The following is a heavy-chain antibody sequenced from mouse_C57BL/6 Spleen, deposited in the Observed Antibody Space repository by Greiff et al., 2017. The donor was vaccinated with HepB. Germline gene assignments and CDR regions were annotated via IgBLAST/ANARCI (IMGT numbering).Heavy chain of an antibody. CDR3: ARCYYGSRGYFDY. CDR2: IFPGSGST. J-gene: IGHJ2*01. Sequence: VQLQESGPELVKPGASVKISCKASGYTFTDYYINWVKQRPGQGLEWIGWIFPGSGSTYYNEKFKGKATLTVDKSSSTAYMLLSSLTSEDSAVYFCARCYYGSRGYFDYWGQGTTLTVSS. V-gene: IGHV1-75*01. D-gene: IGHD1-1*01. CDR1: GYTFTDYY.